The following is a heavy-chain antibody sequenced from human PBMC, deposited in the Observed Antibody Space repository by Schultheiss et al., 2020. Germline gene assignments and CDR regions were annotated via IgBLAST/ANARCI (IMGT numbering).Heavy chain of an antibody. J-gene: IGHJ4*02. D-gene: IGHD2-2*01. CDR3: ARDRIVILPATNHYSFDY. V-gene: IGHV4-59*12. Sequence: SETLSLTCTVSGGSISNYYWSWIRQPPGKGLEWIGYIYYSGSTNYNPSLKSRVTISVDTSKNQFSLKLSSVTAADTAVYYCARDRIVILPATNHYSFDYWGQGTLVTVSS. CDR1: GGSISNYY. CDR2: IYYSGST.